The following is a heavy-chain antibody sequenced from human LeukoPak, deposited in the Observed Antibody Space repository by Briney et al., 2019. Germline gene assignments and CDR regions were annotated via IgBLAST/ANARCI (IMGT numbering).Heavy chain of an antibody. J-gene: IGHJ4*02. CDR2: INKDGGEK. V-gene: IGHV3-7*03. CDR3: VKDSPPRYSGSPPAY. CDR1: GFTFSSYW. D-gene: IGHD1-26*01. Sequence: SGGSLRLSCAASGFTFSSYWMSWVRQAPGKGLEWVANINKDGGEKYYVDSVKGRFTISRDNAKNSLYLQVNSLRADDTAVYYCVKDSPPRYSGSPPAYWGQGTLVTVSS.